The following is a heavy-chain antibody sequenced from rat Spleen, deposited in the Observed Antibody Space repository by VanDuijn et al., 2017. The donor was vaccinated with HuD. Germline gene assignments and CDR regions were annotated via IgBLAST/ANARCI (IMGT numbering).Heavy chain of an antibody. J-gene: IGHJ4*01. D-gene: IGHD1-10*01. Sequence: EVQLVESGGGLVQPGRSLKLSCSASGFTFSDYTMAWVRQAPKKGLEWVAAIIYDGTNTYYRDSVKGRFTISRDNAKSTLYLQMDSLRSEDTAIYYCARPHNYRYVMDAWGQGTSVTVSS. V-gene: IGHV5-17*01. CDR2: IIYDGTNT. CDR1: GFTFSDYT. CDR3: ARPHNYRYVMDA.